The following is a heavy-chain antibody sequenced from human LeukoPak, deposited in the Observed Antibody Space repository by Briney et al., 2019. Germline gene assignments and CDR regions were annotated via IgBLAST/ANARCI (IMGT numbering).Heavy chain of an antibody. CDR3: ARDRASIVVVPAAIGGYMDV. Sequence: ASVKVSCKASGYTFTSYGISWVRQAPGQGLEWMGWISAYNGNTNYAQKLQGRVAMTTDTSTSTAYMELRSLRSDDTAVYYCARDRASIVVVPAAIGGYMDVWGKGTTVTISS. CDR2: ISAYNGNT. D-gene: IGHD2-2*01. CDR1: GYTFTSYG. J-gene: IGHJ6*03. V-gene: IGHV1-18*01.